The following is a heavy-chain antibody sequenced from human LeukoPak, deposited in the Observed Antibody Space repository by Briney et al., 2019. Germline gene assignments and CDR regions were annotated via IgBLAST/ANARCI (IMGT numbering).Heavy chain of an antibody. D-gene: IGHD3-16*01. CDR3: ARELGDYGMDV. CDR2: INPSSGGT. J-gene: IGHJ6*02. V-gene: IGHV1-2*02. Sequence: GASVKVSCKASGYTFTCYYMHWVRQAPGQGLEWMGWINPSSGGTNYAQKFQGRVTMTRDTSISTAYMELSRLRSDDTAVYYCARELGDYGMDVWGQGTTVTVSS. CDR1: GYTFTCYY.